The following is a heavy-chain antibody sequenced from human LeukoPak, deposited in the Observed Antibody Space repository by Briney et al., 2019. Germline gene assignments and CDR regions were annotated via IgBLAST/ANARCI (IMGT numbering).Heavy chain of an antibody. CDR1: GYTFTSYG. Sequence: ASVKVSCKASGYTFTSYGISWVRQAPGQGLEWMGWISAYNGNTNYAQKLQGRVTMTTDTSTSTAYMELRSLRSDDTAVYYCARAILWFGESSFDPWGQGTLVTVSS. CDR2: ISAYNGNT. CDR3: ARAILWFGESSFDP. J-gene: IGHJ5*02. D-gene: IGHD3-10*01. V-gene: IGHV1-18*01.